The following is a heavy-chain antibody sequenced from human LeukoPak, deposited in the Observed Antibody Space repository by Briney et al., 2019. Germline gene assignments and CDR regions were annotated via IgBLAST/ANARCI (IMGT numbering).Heavy chain of an antibody. V-gene: IGHV4-59*12. J-gene: IGHJ5*02. CDR3: ARDRTSGTTRWFDP. CDR1: GGSISSYY. CDR2: IYYSGST. Sequence: SETLSLTCTVSGGSISSYYWSWIRQPPGKGLEWIGYIYYSGSTNYNPSLKSRVTISVDTSKNQFSLKLSSVTAADTAVYYCARDRTSGTTRWFDPWGQGTLVTVPS. D-gene: IGHD1-1*01.